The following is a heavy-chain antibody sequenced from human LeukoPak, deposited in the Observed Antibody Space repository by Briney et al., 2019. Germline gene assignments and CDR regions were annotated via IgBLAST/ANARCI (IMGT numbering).Heavy chain of an antibody. CDR1: GFTFSSYG. CDR3: AKDAHYYDSSGYLDAFDI. J-gene: IGHJ3*02. Sequence: SGGSLRLSCAASGFTFSSYGMHWVRQAPGKGLEWVAVIWYDGSNKYYADSVKGRFTISRDNSKNTLYLQMNSLRAEDTAVYYCAKDAHYYDSSGYLDAFDIWGQGTMVTVSS. CDR2: IWYDGSNK. V-gene: IGHV3-33*06. D-gene: IGHD3-22*01.